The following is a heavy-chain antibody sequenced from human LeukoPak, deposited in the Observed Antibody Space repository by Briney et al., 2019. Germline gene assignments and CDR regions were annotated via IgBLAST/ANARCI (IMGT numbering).Heavy chain of an antibody. J-gene: IGHJ6*02. V-gene: IGHV3-66*01. CDR2: IYSGGST. CDR3: ARLGSSGWLYYYYYYGMDV. CDR1: GFTFGSYP. Sequence: GGSLRLSCAASGFTFGSYPMSWVRQAPGKGLEWVSVIYSGGSTYYADSVKGRFTISRDNSKNTLYLQMNSLRAEDTAVYYCARLGSSGWLYYYYYYGMDVWGQGTTVTVSS. D-gene: IGHD6-19*01.